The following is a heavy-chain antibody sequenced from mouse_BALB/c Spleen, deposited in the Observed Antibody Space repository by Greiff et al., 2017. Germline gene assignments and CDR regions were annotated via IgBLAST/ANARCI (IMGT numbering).Heavy chain of an antibody. CDR2: IWAGGST. J-gene: IGHJ3*01. V-gene: IGHV2-9*02. D-gene: IGHD2-4*01. Sequence: QVQLKQSGPGLVAPSQSLSITCTVSGFSLTSYGVHWVRQPPGKGLEWLGVIWAGGSTNYNSALMSRLSISKDNSKSQVFLKMNSLQTDDTAMYYCARDDYEGWLAYWGQGTLVTVSA. CDR3: ARDDYEGWLAY. CDR1: GFSLTSYG.